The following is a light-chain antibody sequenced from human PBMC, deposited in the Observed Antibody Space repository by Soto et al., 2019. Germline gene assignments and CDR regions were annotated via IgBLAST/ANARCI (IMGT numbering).Light chain of an antibody. CDR2: NVY. V-gene: IGLV2-14*03. J-gene: IGLJ1*01. CDR1: SSDVRAYNF. Sequence: QSALTQPASVSGSPGQSITISCTGTSSDVRAYNFVSWHQQHPGKAPKLMIYNVYDRPSGISYRFSGSKSGNTASLTISGLQGEDEADYYCSAYTVSRTYVFGTGTKVTVL. CDR3: SAYTVSRTYV.